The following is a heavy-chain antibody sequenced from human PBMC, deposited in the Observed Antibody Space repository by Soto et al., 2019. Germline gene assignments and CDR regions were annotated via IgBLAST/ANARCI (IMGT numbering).Heavy chain of an antibody. Sequence: SETLSLTCTVSGGSMISYYWSWIRQPPGKGLEWIGYIYYSGSTNYNPSLKSRVTISVDTSKNQFSLRLSSVTAADTAVYYCAGGSSSSGRLGYYYGMDVWGQGTRVTVSS. CDR1: GGSMISYY. D-gene: IGHD6-6*01. J-gene: IGHJ6*02. V-gene: IGHV4-59*01. CDR3: AGGSSSSGRLGYYYGMDV. CDR2: IYYSGST.